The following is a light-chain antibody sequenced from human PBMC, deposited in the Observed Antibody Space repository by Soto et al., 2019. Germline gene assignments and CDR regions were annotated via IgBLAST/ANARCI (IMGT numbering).Light chain of an antibody. J-gene: IGLJ1*01. CDR3: RSFAGHNSVV. Sequence: QSALTQPPSASGSPGQSVTISCTGTTSDIGAYNYVSWYQQRPGKAPKLIIYEVTRRPSGVPDRLFGSKSYTTASLTVSGLQAEDGAGYYCRSFAGHNSVVFGAGTKLTVL. V-gene: IGLV2-8*01. CDR1: TSDIGAYNY. CDR2: EVT.